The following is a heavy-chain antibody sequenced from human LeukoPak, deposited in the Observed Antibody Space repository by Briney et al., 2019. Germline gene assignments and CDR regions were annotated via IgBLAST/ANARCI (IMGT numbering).Heavy chain of an antibody. J-gene: IGHJ6*02. D-gene: IGHD4-23*01. V-gene: IGHV4-61*01. CDR2: IYYSGST. Sequence: PSQTLSLTCTISGGSISSGSYYWSWIRQPPGKGLEWIGYIYYSGSTNYNPSLKSRVTISVDTSKNQFSLKLSSVTAADTAVYYCARHHYGGQGYYYYYYGMDVWGQGTTVTVSS. CDR3: ARHHYGGQGYYYYYYGMDV. CDR1: GGSISSGSYY.